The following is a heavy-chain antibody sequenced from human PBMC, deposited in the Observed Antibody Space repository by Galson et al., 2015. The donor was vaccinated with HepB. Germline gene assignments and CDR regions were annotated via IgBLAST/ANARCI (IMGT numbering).Heavy chain of an antibody. CDR3: ATRSGASGWYSYFQH. Sequence: SLRLSCAASGFTFSSYAIMWVRQAPGKGLEWVSGMSDHGDNTFSADSVKGRFTLSRDISKNMVYLQMNSLGGKDTAVYYCATRSGASGWYSYFQHWGQGTLVTVSS. CDR2: MSDHGDNT. V-gene: IGHV3-23*01. J-gene: IGHJ1*01. CDR1: GFTFSSYA. D-gene: IGHD6-19*01.